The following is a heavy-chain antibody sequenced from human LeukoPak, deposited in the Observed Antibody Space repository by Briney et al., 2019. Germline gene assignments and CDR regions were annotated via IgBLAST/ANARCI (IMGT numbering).Heavy chain of an antibody. J-gene: IGHJ6*02. Sequence: PGGSLRLSCAASGFTFSSYAMHWVRQAPGKGLEWVAVISYDGSNKYYADSVKGRFTIFRDNSKNTLYLQMNGLRAEDTAVYYCARSPSYYYYGMDVWGQGTTVTVSS. CDR3: ARSPSYYYYGMDV. V-gene: IGHV3-30-3*01. CDR2: ISYDGSNK. CDR1: GFTFSSYA.